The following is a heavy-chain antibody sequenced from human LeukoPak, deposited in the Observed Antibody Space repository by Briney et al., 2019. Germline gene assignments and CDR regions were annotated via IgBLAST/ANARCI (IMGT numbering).Heavy chain of an antibody. V-gene: IGHV3-23*01. J-gene: IGHJ4*02. CDR3: AKQSAGSAAWYSLHYDF. CDR2: VDGGGGGT. CDR1: GFTLSSYA. Sequence: QPGGSLRLSCAASGFTLSSYAMTWVRKAPGRGLEWVSSVDGGGGGTYYADSVKGRFTISRDNSKDTLYLQMNGLRAEDTAVYFCAKQSAGSAAWYSLHYDFWGQGTLVTVSS. D-gene: IGHD6-13*01.